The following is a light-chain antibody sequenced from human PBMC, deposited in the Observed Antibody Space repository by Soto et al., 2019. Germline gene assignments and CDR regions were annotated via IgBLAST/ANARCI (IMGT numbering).Light chain of an antibody. CDR2: DVT. J-gene: IGLJ2*01. CDR3: CSYAGSNGLI. Sequence: QSVLTQPPSASGSPGQSVTISCTGTISDVAGYNSVSWYQHHPGKAPKLMIYDVTKRPSGVPDRFSGSKSGNTASLTVSGLQAEDEADYYCCSYAGSNGLIFGGGTKLTVL. V-gene: IGLV2-8*01. CDR1: ISDVAGYNS.